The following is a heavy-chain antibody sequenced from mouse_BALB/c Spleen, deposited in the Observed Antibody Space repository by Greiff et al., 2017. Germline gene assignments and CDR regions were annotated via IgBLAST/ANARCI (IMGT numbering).Heavy chain of an antibody. D-gene: IGHD1-1*01. CDR2: ISSGGST. CDR3: ARGVVAKGYFDY. J-gene: IGHJ2*01. Sequence: VQLKESGGGLVKPGGSLKLSCAASGFTFSSYAMSWVRQTPEKRLEWVASISSGGSTYYPDSVKGRFTISRDNARNILYLQMSSLRSEDTAMYYCARGVVAKGYFDYWGQGTTLTVSS. V-gene: IGHV5-6-5*01. CDR1: GFTFSSYA.